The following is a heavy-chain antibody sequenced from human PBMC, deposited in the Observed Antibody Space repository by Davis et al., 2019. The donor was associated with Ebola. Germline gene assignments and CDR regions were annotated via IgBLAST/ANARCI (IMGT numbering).Heavy chain of an antibody. CDR1: GGSISSYY. D-gene: IGHD3-10*01. CDR3: ARPRGAACGYFDY. Sequence: SETLSLTCTVSGGSISSYYWSWIRQPPGKGLEWIGYAYYSGSTNYNPSLKSRVTISVDTSKNQFSLKLSSVTAADTAVYYCARPRGAACGYFDYWGQGTLVTVSS. V-gene: IGHV4-59*08. J-gene: IGHJ4*02. CDR2: AYYSGST.